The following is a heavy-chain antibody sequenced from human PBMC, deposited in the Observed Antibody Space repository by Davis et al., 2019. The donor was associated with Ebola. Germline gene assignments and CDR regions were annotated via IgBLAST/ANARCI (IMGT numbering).Heavy chain of an antibody. J-gene: IGHJ5*02. Sequence: ASVKVSCKASGYTFTSYGISWVRQAPGQGLEWMGWISAYNGNTNYAQKLQGRVTMTTDTSTSTAYMELRSLRSDDTAVYYCVGDDAMIGNWFDPWGQGTLVTVSS. CDR1: GYTFTSYG. D-gene: IGHD3-22*01. CDR3: VGDDAMIGNWFDP. V-gene: IGHV1-18*04. CDR2: ISAYNGNT.